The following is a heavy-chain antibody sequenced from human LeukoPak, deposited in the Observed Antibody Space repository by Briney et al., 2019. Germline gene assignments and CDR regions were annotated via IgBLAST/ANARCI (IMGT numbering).Heavy chain of an antibody. D-gene: IGHD5-24*01. CDR2: ISANNGYT. V-gene: IGHV1-18*04. CDR1: GYTFTSYY. J-gene: IGHJ2*01. Sequence: ASVKVSCKASGYTFTSYYMHWVRQAPGQGLEWMGWISANNGYTKYAQKFQGRVTMTTDTSTRTAYMEVRSLRSDDTAVYYCARDPPRRDGNNYGYFDLWGRGTLVSVSS. CDR3: ARDPPRRDGNNYGYFDL.